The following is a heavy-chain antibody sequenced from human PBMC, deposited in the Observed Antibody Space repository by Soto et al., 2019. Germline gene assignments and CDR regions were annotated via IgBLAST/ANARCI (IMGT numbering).Heavy chain of an antibody. J-gene: IGHJ5*02. D-gene: IGHD3-16*02. CDR2: ISAYNGNT. V-gene: IGHV1-18*01. CDR3: ARSIMITFGGVIENWFDP. CDR1: GYTFTSYG. Sequence: ASVKVSCKASGYTFTSYGISWVRQAPGQGLEWMGWISAYNGNTNYAQKLQGRVTMTTDTSTSTAYMELRSLRSDDTAVYYCARSIMITFGGVIENWFDPWGQGTLVTVSS.